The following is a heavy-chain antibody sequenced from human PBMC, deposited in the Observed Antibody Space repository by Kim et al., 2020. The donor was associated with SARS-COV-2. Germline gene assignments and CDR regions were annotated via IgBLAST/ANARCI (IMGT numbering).Heavy chain of an antibody. D-gene: IGHD6-19*01. CDR3: ARDQDSSESPFDI. Sequence: GGSLRLSCAASGFIFNDYNMDWVRQAPGKGLEWIAHISSSGYDTYYADVVRGRFTISRDSAKNSLYLQMNSLRDEDTAMYYCARDQDSSESPFDIWGQGTVVTVSS. V-gene: IGHV3-11*06. CDR2: ISSSGYDT. CDR1: GFIFNDYN. J-gene: IGHJ3*02.